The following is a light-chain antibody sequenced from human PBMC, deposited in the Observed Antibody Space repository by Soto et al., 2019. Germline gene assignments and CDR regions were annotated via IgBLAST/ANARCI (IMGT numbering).Light chain of an antibody. V-gene: IGKV1-17*01. CDR1: QTIDSY. CDR3: LQHNSYPRT. Sequence: DVLMTQSPSSLSASVGDRVTISCRASQTIDSYLSWYQQKAGKPPNLLIFGASSLHSGVPSRFSGSGSGTEFTLTISSLQPEDFATYYCLQHNSYPRTFGQGTKVEIK. CDR2: GAS. J-gene: IGKJ1*01.